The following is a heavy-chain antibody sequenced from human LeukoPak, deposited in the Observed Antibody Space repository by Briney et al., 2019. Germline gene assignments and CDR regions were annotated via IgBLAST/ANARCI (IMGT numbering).Heavy chain of an antibody. CDR1: GFTFSDYY. J-gene: IGHJ4*02. CDR3: ARHRGRYYDSGSYYYFDY. D-gene: IGHD3-10*01. CDR2: VYYTGST. V-gene: IGHV4-39*02. Sequence: GSLRLSCLASGFTFSDYYMSWIRQPPGKGLEWVGSVYYTGSTFYNPSLKSRVTTSVDTSKNHFSLNLSSVTAADTAVYYCARHRGRYYDSGSYYYFDYWGQGTLVTVSS.